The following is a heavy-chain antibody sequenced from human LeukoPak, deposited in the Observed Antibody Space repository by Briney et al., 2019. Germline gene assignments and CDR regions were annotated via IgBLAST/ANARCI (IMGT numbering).Heavy chain of an antibody. J-gene: IGHJ3*02. D-gene: IGHD3-22*01. Sequence: GGSLRLSCAASGFTFSSYAMSWVRQAPGKGLEWVSAISGSGGSTYYADSVKGRFTISSDNSKNTLYLQMNSLRAEDTAVYYCAKAKTMTHDAFDIWGQGTMVTVSS. CDR1: GFTFSSYA. CDR2: ISGSGGST. CDR3: AKAKTMTHDAFDI. V-gene: IGHV3-23*01.